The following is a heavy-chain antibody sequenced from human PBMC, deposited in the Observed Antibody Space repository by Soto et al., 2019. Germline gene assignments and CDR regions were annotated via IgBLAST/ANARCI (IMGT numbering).Heavy chain of an antibody. V-gene: IGHV1-2*02. CDR3: AKGGGYGHGH. CDR1: GYNFSAHY. Sequence: QLVQSGAEVTKPGASVKVSCKTSGYNFSAHYIHWVRQPPGQGLAWMGWISPRRRDHHSADKVQARLTLTPDTATTTAFMPLRGLRVNHSAVYYCAKGGGYGHGHWGQGTPIIVSS. CDR2: ISPRRRDH. D-gene: IGHD5-12*01. J-gene: IGHJ4*02.